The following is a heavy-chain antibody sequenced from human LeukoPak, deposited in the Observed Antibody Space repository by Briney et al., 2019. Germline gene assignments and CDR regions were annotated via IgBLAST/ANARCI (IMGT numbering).Heavy chain of an antibody. CDR3: ARDHGCSGGSCYSKIDC. CDR2: ISSSSNHI. Sequence: PGGSLRLSCAASGFTFSSYSMNWVCQAPGKGLEWVSSISSSSNHIYYADSVKGRFTISRDNAKNSLFLQMNTLRAEDTAVYYCARDHGCSGGSCYSKIDCWGQGTLVTVSS. CDR1: GFTFSSYS. V-gene: IGHV3-21*01. D-gene: IGHD2-15*01. J-gene: IGHJ4*02.